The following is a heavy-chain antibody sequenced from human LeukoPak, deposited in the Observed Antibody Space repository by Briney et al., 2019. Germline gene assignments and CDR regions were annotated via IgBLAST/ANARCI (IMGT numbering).Heavy chain of an antibody. CDR1: GFSFSSFG. CDR3: VKAFDYYVDH. D-gene: IGHD3-10*01. V-gene: IGHV3-30*02. J-gene: IGHJ4*02. Sequence: PGGSLRLSCAASGFSFSSFGMHWVRQAPGTGLGWVAFIRYDGSNKSYADSVKGRFTTSRDNSKNTLYLQMNRLGAEDTAVYHGVKAFDYYVDHWGQGMLVTVSS. CDR2: IRYDGSNK.